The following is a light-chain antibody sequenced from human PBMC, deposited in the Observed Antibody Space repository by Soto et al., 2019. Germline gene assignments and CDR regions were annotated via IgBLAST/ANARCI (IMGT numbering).Light chain of an antibody. V-gene: IGKV1-9*01. CDR1: QGISDY. Sequence: DIQLTQSPSFLSASVGDRVTISCRASQGISDYLAWYQQKPGKAPKLLIYGASTLQSGVPSRFSGSASGTEFTLTISSRQPEDFATYFCQQFNAYPLTCGGGTKLEIK. CDR3: QQFNAYPLT. CDR2: GAS. J-gene: IGKJ4*01.